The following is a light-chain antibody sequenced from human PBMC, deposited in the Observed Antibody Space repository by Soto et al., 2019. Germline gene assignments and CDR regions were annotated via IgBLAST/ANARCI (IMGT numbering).Light chain of an antibody. V-gene: IGKV3D-11*01. Sequence: EIVLTQSPATLSSFPGDRVTLSCRASQAVNTRLAWYQHKPGQAPRLLIYLTSNRAAGIPARFSGSGSGTDFTLTISSLQTDDFASYYCQQYDSYSWTFGQGTKVDIK. CDR1: QAVNTR. CDR3: QQYDSYSWT. J-gene: IGKJ1*01. CDR2: LTS.